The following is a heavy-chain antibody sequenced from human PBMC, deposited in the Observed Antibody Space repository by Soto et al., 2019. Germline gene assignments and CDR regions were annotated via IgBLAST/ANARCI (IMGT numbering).Heavy chain of an antibody. CDR1: GFTFGTYG. CDR2: IWYDGSVK. D-gene: IGHD2-15*01. CDR3: PDPDCSGKGASDS. Sequence: PGGSLRLSCAASGFTFGTYGMHWVRQAPGKGLEWVAGIWYDGSVKTYADSVKGRFSISRDNSQNTVYLQMNTLRAGDTAVYYCPDPDCSGKGASDSWGQGTMVTVSS. J-gene: IGHJ4*02. V-gene: IGHV3-33*01.